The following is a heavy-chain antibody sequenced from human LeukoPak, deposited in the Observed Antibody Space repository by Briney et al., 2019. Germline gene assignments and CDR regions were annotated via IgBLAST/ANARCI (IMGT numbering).Heavy chain of an antibody. V-gene: IGHV4-30-4*08. CDR1: GGSISSGDYY. Sequence: SETLSLTCTVSGGSISSGDYYWSWICQPPGKGLEWIGYIYYSGSTYYNPSLKSRVTISVDTSKNQLSLKLSSVTAADTAVYYCAGSVQDYYDSSGYFMYYFDYWGQGTLVTVSS. CDR2: IYYSGST. CDR3: AGSVQDYYDSSGYFMYYFDY. D-gene: IGHD3-22*01. J-gene: IGHJ4*02.